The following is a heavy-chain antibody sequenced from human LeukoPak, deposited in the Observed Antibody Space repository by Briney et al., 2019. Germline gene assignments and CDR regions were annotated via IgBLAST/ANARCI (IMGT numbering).Heavy chain of an antibody. J-gene: IGHJ6*02. CDR2: IFPDGTT. CDR1: GGSISAYY. Sequence: SETLSLTCSVSGGSISAYYWSWVRHRAGKGLEYIGRIFPDGTTHYIASLKGRVNISLDSSKTRFSLSLTSVTAADTAVYFCARDHTTYSMDVWGLGTTVVVS. V-gene: IGHV4-4*07. D-gene: IGHD1-1*01. CDR3: ARDHTTYSMDV.